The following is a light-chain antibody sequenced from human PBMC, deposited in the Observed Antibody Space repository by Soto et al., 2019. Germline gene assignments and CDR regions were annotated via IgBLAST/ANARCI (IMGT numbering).Light chain of an antibody. CDR3: SSYTSSNTLV. Sequence: QSVLTRPASVSGSPGQSITISCTGTSSDVGAYNYVSWYQQHPGKAPKLMIFEVSDRPSGVSNRFSGSKSGNTASLTISGLQAEDEAHYYCSSYTSSNTLVFGGGTKLTVL. J-gene: IGLJ2*01. CDR2: EVS. V-gene: IGLV2-14*01. CDR1: SSDVGAYNY.